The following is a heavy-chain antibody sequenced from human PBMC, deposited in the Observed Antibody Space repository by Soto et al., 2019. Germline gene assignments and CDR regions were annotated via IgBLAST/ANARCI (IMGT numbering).Heavy chain of an antibody. CDR1: GFTFSSYG. Sequence: QVQLVESGGGVVQPGRSLRLSCAASGFTFSSYGIQWVRQAPGKGLEWVAVISYDGSLKYYADSVKGRFTISRDNSKNAMYMQMNSLRVDNFVVYYCAKELALYISGWCFDCWGQGNVVTVSS. D-gene: IGHD6-19*01. J-gene: IGHJ4*02. CDR2: ISYDGSLK. CDR3: AKELALYISGWCFDC. V-gene: IGHV3-30*18.